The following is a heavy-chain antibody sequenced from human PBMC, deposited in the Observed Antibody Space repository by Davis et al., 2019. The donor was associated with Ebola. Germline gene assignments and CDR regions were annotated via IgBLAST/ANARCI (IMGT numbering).Heavy chain of an antibody. CDR2: ISSNSNYT. V-gene: IGHV3-11*06. CDR3: ARVAQPLDTVLMLSRSPWNFYFEY. Sequence: GESLKISCAVSGFTFSDYYMTWIRQAPGKGLEWVSYISSNSNYTDYTGSVKGRFTISRDNAKNSLYLQMNSLRVEDTAVYYCARVAQPLDTVLMLSRSPWNFYFEYWGQGTLVTVSS. J-gene: IGHJ4*02. D-gene: IGHD2-8*01. CDR1: GFTFSDYY.